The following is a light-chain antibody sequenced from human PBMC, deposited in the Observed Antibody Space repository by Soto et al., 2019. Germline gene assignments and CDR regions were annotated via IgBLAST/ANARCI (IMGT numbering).Light chain of an antibody. CDR2: GAS. CDR3: QQYHTSPVT. CDR1: QSVSSSY. J-gene: IGKJ1*01. Sequence: EIVLTQSPGTLSLSPGERATLSCRASQSVSSSYLAWYQQKPGQAPRLLIYGASSRATGIPDRFSGSGSGTDFTLTISRLEPEDFAVYYCQQYHTSPVTFGQGTKV. V-gene: IGKV3-20*01.